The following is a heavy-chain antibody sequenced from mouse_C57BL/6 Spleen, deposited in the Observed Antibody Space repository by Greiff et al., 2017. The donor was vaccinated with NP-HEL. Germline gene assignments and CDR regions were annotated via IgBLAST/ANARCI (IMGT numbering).Heavy chain of an antibody. J-gene: IGHJ1*03. CDR1: GYSITSGYY. CDR3: ARDRREGWYFDV. Sequence: EVKLVESGPGLVKPSQSLSLTCSVTGYSITSGYYWNWIRQFPGNKLEWMGYISYDGSNNYNPSLKNRISITRDTSKNQFFLKLNSVTTEDTATYYCARDRREGWYFDVWGTGTTVTVSS. V-gene: IGHV3-6*01. CDR2: ISYDGSN.